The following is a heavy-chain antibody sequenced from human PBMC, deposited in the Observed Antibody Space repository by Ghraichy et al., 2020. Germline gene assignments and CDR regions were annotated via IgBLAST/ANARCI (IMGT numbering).Heavy chain of an antibody. J-gene: IGHJ6*02. V-gene: IGHV5-51*01. CDR2: IYPGDSDT. D-gene: IGHD2-21*01. CDR1: GYSFSSYW. Sequence: GESLNISCKGSGYSFSSYWIGWVRQMPGKGLEWMGIIYPGDSDTRYSPSFQGQVTISADKSISTAYLQWSSLKASDTAMYYCARRGASGDTFYGMDVWGQGTTVTVSS. CDR3: ARRGASGDTFYGMDV.